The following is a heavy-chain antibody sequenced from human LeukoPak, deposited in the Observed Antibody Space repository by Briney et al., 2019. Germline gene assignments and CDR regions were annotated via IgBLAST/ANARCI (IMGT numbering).Heavy chain of an antibody. CDR1: RGSISGSIRSYY. D-gene: IGHD5-12*01. CDR2: ISSSGST. V-gene: IGHV4-4*09. J-gene: IGHJ4*02. Sequence: SETLSLTCTVSRGSISGSIRSYYWSWLRQPPGKGPEWIGYISSSGSTNDNPSLRSRVTIPVDTSKNQFFLNLSSVSAADTAVYYCARIPLGYSGAYYFDYWGQGTLVTVSP. CDR3: ARIPLGYSGAYYFDY.